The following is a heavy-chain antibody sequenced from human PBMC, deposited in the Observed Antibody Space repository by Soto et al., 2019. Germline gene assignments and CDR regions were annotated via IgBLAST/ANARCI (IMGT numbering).Heavy chain of an antibody. J-gene: IGHJ4*02. CDR2: ISYDGSNK. CDR1: GFTFSSYA. D-gene: IGHD2-15*01. V-gene: IGHV3-30-3*01. CDR3: ARAGFDIVEFSDY. Sequence: QVQLVESGGGVVQPGRSLRLSCAASGFTFSSYAMHWVRQAPGKGLEWVAVISYDGSNKYYADCVKGRFTISRDNSKNTQYLQMNSLRAEDTAVYYCARAGFDIVEFSDYWGQGTLVTVSS.